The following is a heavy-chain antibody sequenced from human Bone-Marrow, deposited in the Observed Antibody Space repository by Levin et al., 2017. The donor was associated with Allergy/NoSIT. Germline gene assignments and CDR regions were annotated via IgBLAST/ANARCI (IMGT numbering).Heavy chain of an antibody. J-gene: IGHJ5*02. Sequence: ASVKVSCKVSGYTLTKLSIHWVRQALGKGLEWVGGLYRDDGEAIYAQSFMDRLTVTEDTLTDTAYMELSSLRSDDTAVYYCATENYSDEGDHWFDPWGQGTLVIVSS. CDR3: ATENYSDEGDHWFDP. CDR2: LYRDDGEA. CDR1: GYTLTKLS. D-gene: IGHD4-17*01. V-gene: IGHV1-24*01.